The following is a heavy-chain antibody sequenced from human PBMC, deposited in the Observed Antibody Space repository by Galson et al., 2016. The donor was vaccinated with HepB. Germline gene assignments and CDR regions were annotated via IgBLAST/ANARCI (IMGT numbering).Heavy chain of an antibody. CDR3: ARVVRRLSYGHPFEY. CDR1: EFTFSSYW. V-gene: IGHV3-7*03. CDR2: IKGDGSKI. Sequence: SLRLSCAASEFTFSSYWMTWVRQAPGKGLEWIANIKGDGSKIQYVDSVRGRFTISRDNVKNLLYLQMNSLRAEDTAVYYCARVVRRLSYGHPFEYWGQGTLVTVSS. J-gene: IGHJ4*02. D-gene: IGHD3-16*01.